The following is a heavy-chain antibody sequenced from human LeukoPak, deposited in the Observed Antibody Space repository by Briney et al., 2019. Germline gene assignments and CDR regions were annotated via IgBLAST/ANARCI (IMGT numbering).Heavy chain of an antibody. V-gene: IGHV4-4*07. CDR3: ARAVQQLGAFDI. J-gene: IGHJ3*02. CDR1: GGSISNYY. Sequence: PSETLSLTCTVSGGSISNYYWSWIRQPVGKGLEWIGRIYSSGSTTYNPSLKSRVTMSVDTSKNQFSLKLSSVTAADTAIYYCARAVQQLGAFDIWGQGTMVTVSS. D-gene: IGHD6-13*01. CDR2: IYSSGST.